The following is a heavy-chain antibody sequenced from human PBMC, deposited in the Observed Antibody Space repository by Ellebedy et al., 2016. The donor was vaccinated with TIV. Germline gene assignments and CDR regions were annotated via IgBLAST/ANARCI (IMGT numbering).Heavy chain of an antibody. D-gene: IGHD3-10*01. CDR2: INTNTGNP. V-gene: IGHV7-4-1*02. J-gene: IGHJ6*02. CDR3: ARDYRDYYASGSYSRNAYNGMDV. CDR1: GYTFTTYI. Sequence: AASVKVSCKASGYTFTTYIINWVRQAPGQGLEWMGWINTNTGNPTYAQGFTGRFVFSLDTSVSTAYLQISTLKAVDTAVYYCARDYRDYYASGSYSRNAYNGMDVWGQGTTVTVSS.